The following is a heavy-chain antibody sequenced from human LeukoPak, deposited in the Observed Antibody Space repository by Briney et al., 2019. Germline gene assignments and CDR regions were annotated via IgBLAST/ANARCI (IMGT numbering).Heavy chain of an antibody. V-gene: IGHV3-23*01. CDR1: GFTFSSYA. D-gene: IGHD3-22*01. J-gene: IGHJ4*02. Sequence: GGSLRLSCAASGFTFSSYAMSWVRQAPGKGLEWVSAISGSGGSTYYADSVKGRFTISRDNSKNTLYLQMNSLRAEDTAVYYCASYSYYYDSSGYFDYWGQGTLVTVSS. CDR3: ASYSYYYDSSGYFDY. CDR2: ISGSGGST.